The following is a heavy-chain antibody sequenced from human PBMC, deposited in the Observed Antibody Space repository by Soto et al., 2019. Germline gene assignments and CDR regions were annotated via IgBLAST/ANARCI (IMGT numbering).Heavy chain of an antibody. V-gene: IGHV4-39*01. CDR3: ARQKVRGVIIGPVTSNWFDP. CDR2: IYYSGST. Sequence: QLQLQESGPGLVKPSETLSLTCTVSGGSISSSSYYWGWIRQPPGKGLEWIGSIYYSGSTYYNPSLKMRVTISVDTSKNQFSLKLSSVTAADTAVYYCARQKVRGVIIGPVTSNWFDPWGQGTLVTVSS. D-gene: IGHD3-10*01. CDR1: GGSISSSSYY. J-gene: IGHJ5*02.